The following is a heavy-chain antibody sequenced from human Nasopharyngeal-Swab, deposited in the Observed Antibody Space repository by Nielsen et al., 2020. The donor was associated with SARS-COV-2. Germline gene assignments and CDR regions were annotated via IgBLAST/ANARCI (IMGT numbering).Heavy chain of an antibody. CDR3: AGGTGWVFNC. V-gene: IGHV3-7*01. D-gene: IGHD2-8*02. CDR2: IKQDGSDK. CDR1: GFTFSTYW. J-gene: IGHJ4*02. Sequence: LSLTCAASGFTFSTYWMNWVRQTPGKGLEWVANIKQDGSDKRYVDSVKGRFTISRDNAKNSLYLQMNSLGAEDTAVYYCAGGTGWVFNCWGQGTLVTVSS.